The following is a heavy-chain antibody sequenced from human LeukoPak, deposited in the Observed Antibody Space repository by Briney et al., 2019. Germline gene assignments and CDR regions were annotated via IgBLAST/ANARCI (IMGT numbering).Heavy chain of an antibody. D-gene: IGHD3-10*01. CDR3: ARGGFTMVRGLIISDAFDI. CDR1: GFTFSSYA. J-gene: IGHJ3*02. V-gene: IGHV3-23*01. Sequence: GGSLRLSCAASGFTFSSYAMSWVRQAPGKGLEWVSFIGGSGGSTYYAVSVKGRFTISRDNSKNTLYLQMSSLRAEDTAVYYCARGGFTMVRGLIISDAFDIWGQGTMVTVSS. CDR2: IGGSGGST.